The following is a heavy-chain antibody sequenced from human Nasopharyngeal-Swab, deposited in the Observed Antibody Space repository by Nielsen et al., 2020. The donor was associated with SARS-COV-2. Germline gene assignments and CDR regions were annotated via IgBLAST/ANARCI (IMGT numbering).Heavy chain of an antibody. Sequence: TLPLTCTVSGRPISSRGYYRSWLPQHPGKGLEWIGYIYYSGSTYYNPSLKSRVTISVDTSKNQFSLKLSSVTAADTAVYYCARETLGLGIVVGDYWGQGTLVTVSS. CDR1: GRPISSRGYY. D-gene: IGHD3-22*01. CDR3: ARETLGLGIVVGDY. CDR2: IYYSGST. J-gene: IGHJ4*02. V-gene: IGHV4-31*03.